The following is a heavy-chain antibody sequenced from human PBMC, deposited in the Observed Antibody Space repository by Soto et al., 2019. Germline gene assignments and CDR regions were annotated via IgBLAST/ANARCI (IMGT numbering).Heavy chain of an antibody. D-gene: IGHD4-17*01. CDR1: GGSISSGGYY. Sequence: QVQLQESGPGLVKPSQTLSLTCTGSGGSISSGGYYWSWIRQHPGKGLEWIGYIYYSGSTYYNPSLKIRVTISVDTSKNQFSLKLSSVTAADTAVYYCARHDYGDSFYWYFDLWGRGTLVTVSS. J-gene: IGHJ2*01. CDR3: ARHDYGDSFYWYFDL. CDR2: IYYSGST. V-gene: IGHV4-31*03.